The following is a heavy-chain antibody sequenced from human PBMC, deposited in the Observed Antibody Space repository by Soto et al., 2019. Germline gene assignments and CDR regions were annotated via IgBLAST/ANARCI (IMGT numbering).Heavy chain of an antibody. CDR1: GFTFTSSA. V-gene: IGHV1-58*01. D-gene: IGHD6-13*01. Sequence: ASVKVSCKASGFTFTSSAVQWVRQARGQRLEWIGWIVVGSGNTNYAQKFQERVTITRDMSTSTAYMELSSLRSEDTAVYYCVARDSSSWYWPYYYYGMDVWGQGTKVTVSS. CDR3: VARDSSSWYWPYYYYGMDV. J-gene: IGHJ6*02. CDR2: IVVGSGNT.